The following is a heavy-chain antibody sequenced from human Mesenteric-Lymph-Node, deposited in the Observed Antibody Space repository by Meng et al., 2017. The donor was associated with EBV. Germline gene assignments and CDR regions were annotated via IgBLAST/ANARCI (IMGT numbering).Heavy chain of an antibody. J-gene: IGHJ5*02. Sequence: VRLVQVGACRLWLSEPLWLMCGFCGASFCGFCWCWISQPREEGLEWIGEISRISSTNYNTYFTSRLNRSVDTSKNNFYLTLNSVTDAVRAVYYCVRCGAVTLVQGGPDHWGRGTLVTVSS. CDR1: GASFCGFC. CDR3: VRCGAVTLVQGGPDH. CDR2: ISRISST. D-gene: IGHD3-10*01. V-gene: IGHV4-34*01.